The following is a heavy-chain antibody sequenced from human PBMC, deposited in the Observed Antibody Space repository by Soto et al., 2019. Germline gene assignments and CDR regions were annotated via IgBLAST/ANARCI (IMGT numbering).Heavy chain of an antibody. V-gene: IGHV4-39*01. CDR2: IYYSGST. CDR1: GGSISSSSYY. D-gene: IGHD2-15*01. J-gene: IGHJ6*03. Sequence: QLQLQESGPGLVKPSETLSLTCTVSGGSISSSSYYWGWIRQPPGKGLEWIGSIYYSGSTYYNPSLKCRVTISVDTSKNQFSLKLSSVTAADTAVYYCARQPLYCSGGSCYPFYYYYYMDVWGKGTTVTVSS. CDR3: ARQPLYCSGGSCYPFYYYYYMDV.